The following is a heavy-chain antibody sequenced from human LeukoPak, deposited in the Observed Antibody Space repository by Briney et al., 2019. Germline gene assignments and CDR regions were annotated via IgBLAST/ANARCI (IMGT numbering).Heavy chain of an antibody. D-gene: IGHD2-2*01. CDR1: GFTFNSYT. Sequence: PGGSLRLSCAASGFTFNSYTLNWVRQAPGKGLEWVSVISGSGGSKYYADSVKGRFTISRDNSKNTLYLQMNGLRGDDTAVYYCAKGWGSSISPLDYWGQGTLVTVSS. V-gene: IGHV3-23*01. CDR3: AKGWGSSISPLDY. J-gene: IGHJ4*02. CDR2: ISGSGGSK.